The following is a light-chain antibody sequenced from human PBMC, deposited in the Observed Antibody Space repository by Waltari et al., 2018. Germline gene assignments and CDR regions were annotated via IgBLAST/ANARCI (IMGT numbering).Light chain of an antibody. CDR3: QHGYGTPWT. J-gene: IGKJ1*01. CDR1: ENVNNY. Sequence: DIQMTQSPSSLSGSVGDRVTITCWASENVNNYLKLYQQKPGKAPKLLIYKASTLQSGVPSRFSGSGSGTDYTFTISSLQSEDVATYYCQHGYGTPWTFGQGTKVEIK. CDR2: KAS. V-gene: IGKV1-39*01.